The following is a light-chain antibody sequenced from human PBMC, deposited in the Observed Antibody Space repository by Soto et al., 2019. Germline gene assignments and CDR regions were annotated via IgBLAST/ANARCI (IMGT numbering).Light chain of an antibody. Sequence: QSVLTQPASVSGSPGQSITISCTGTSSDVGGYNYVSWYQQHPGKAPKLIIHDVSNRPSGVSNRFSGSKSGNTASLTISGLQTEDEADYSCSSYTSSDTYVFGTGTKLTVL. CDR3: SSYTSSDTYV. CDR2: DVS. CDR1: SSDVGGYNY. J-gene: IGLJ1*01. V-gene: IGLV2-14*03.